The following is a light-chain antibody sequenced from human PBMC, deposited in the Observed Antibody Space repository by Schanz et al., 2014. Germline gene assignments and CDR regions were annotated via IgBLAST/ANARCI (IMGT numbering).Light chain of an antibody. V-gene: IGKV3-20*01. Sequence: EIVLTQSPGTLSLSPGERATLSCRASQSVSSTLAWYQQKPGQAPRLLIYGASNRATGIPDRFSGSGSGTDFTLTISRLEPEDFAVYYCQQYGDSPLTFGQGTKVEIK. CDR3: QQYGDSPLT. J-gene: IGKJ2*01. CDR2: GAS. CDR1: QSVSST.